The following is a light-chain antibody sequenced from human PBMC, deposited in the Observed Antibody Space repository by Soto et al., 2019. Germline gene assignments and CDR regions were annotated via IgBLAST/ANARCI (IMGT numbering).Light chain of an antibody. V-gene: IGKV3-20*01. CDR3: LQYGSSPYT. J-gene: IGKJ2*01. CDR2: GAS. CDR1: QSVSSSY. Sequence: EIVLTQSPGTLSLSPGERATLSCRASQSVSSSYLAWYQQKPGQAPRPLIYGASSRATGIPDRFSGSGAGIDFTITSSRLEPEDFAVYYCLQYGSSPYTFGQGTKLEIK.